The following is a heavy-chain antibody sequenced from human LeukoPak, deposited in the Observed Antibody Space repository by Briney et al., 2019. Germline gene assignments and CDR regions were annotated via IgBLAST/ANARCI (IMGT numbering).Heavy chain of an antibody. Sequence: SETLCLTCAVSGGSISIYYWSWIRQPPGKGLEGVGYIYTSGSTNYNPSLKSRGTISVDTSKNQFSLKLSSVTAADTAVYYFARQTRGYMDVWGKKTTVTVSS. D-gene: IGHD1-1*01. J-gene: IGHJ6*03. V-gene: IGHV4-4*09. CDR3: ARQTRGYMDV. CDR1: GGSISIYY. CDR2: IYTSGST.